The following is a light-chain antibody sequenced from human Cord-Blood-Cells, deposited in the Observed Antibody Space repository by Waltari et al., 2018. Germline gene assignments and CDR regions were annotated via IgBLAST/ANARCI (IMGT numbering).Light chain of an antibody. V-gene: IGKV1-5*01. CDR1: QSISSW. CDR3: QQYNSYSPGYT. CDR2: DAS. Sequence: DIQMTQSPSTLSASVGDRVTITCRASQSISSWLAWYQQKPGKAPKLLIYDASSLERGVPSRFSGSVSGTEFTLTISSLQPDDFATYYCQQYNSYSPGYTFGQGTKLEIK. J-gene: IGKJ2*01.